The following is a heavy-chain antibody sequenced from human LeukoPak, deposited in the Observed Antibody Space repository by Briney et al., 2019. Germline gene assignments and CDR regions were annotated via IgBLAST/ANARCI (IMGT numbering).Heavy chain of an antibody. J-gene: IGHJ4*02. CDR2: IGPTGSDR. D-gene: IGHD1-14*01. CDR3: ATETNGRHYDY. Sequence: GGSLRLSCTASGLTFSTSGFNWVRQAPGKGLEWVASIGPTGSDRYHADSIKGRFTISRDNANNFLYLQMDSLRAEDTAVYYCATETNGRHYDYWGQGTLLTVSS. CDR1: GLTFSTSG. V-gene: IGHV3-21*06.